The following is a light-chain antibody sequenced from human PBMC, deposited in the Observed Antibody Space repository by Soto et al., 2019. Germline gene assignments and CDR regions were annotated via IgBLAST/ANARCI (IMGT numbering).Light chain of an antibody. CDR2: SAS. J-gene: IGKJ4*01. CDR1: QSISTW. CDR3: QQYDGN. Sequence: DIQMTQSPSTLSVSVGDRGIITCRASQSISTWLAWYQQKPGEGPKLLIYSASTLQSGVPSRFSGSGSGTEFTLTISGLQPDHFATYYCQQYDGNFGGGTRVEIK. V-gene: IGKV1-5*01.